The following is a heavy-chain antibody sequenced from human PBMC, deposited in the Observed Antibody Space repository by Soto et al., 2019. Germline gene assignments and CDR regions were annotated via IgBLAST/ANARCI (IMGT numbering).Heavy chain of an antibody. V-gene: IGHV3-48*01. J-gene: IGHJ4*02. CDR3: ARGIAAAGPKLDY. CDR2: ISSATTTI. D-gene: IGHD6-13*01. Sequence: GGSLRLSCAASGFTFSSYSMNWVRQAPGKGLEWVSYISSATTTIYYADSVKGRFTISRDNAKNSLYLQMNSLGADDTAVYYCARGIAAAGPKLDYWGQGTLVTVSS. CDR1: GFTFSSYS.